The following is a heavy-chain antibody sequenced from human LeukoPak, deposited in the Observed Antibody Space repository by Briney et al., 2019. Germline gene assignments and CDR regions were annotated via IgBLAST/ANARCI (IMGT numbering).Heavy chain of an antibody. CDR1: DVSISNYY. Sequence: SETLSLTCTVSDVSISNYYWSWIRQPPGKGLEWIGYIYTSGSTNYNPSLKSRVTISVDTSKNQFSLKLSSVTAADTAVYYCARHLTGSSVCIEYWGQGTLVTVSS. V-gene: IGHV4-4*09. D-gene: IGHD2-8*02. J-gene: IGHJ4*02. CDR2: IYTSGST. CDR3: ARHLTGSSVCIEY.